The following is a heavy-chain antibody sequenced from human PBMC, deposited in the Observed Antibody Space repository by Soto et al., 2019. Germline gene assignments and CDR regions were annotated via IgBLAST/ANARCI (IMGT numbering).Heavy chain of an antibody. Sequence: AAVKVSWEASGCSFSDYFMHWGRQAPGQGLEWMGGIIPIFGTANYAQKFQGRVTITADKSTSPAYMELNSLRSEDTAVYYWARRGYSGYDYVDTASPLAFDICGQGTTATVS. D-gene: IGHD5-12*01. CDR3: ARRGYSGYDYVDTASPLAFDI. J-gene: IGHJ3*02. CDR2: IIPIFGTA. CDR1: GCSFSDYF. V-gene: IGHV1-69*06.